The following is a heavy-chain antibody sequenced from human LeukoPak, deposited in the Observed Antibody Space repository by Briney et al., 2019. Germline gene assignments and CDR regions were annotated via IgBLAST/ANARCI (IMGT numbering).Heavy chain of an antibody. J-gene: IGHJ3*02. CDR1: GFTFSSYW. CDR3: AREPFAAAGLRHAFDI. V-gene: IGHV3-7*01. CDR2: IKQDGSEK. Sequence: GGSLRLSCAASGFTFSSYWMSWVRQAPGKGLEWVANIKQDGSEKYYVDSVKGRFTISRDNATNSLYLQMNSLRAEDTAVYYCAREPFAAAGLRHAFDIWGQGTMVTVSS. D-gene: IGHD6-13*01.